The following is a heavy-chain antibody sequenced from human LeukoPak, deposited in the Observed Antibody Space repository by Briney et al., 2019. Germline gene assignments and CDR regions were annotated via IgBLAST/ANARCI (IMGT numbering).Heavy chain of an antibody. CDR2: IYHSGST. Sequence: SETLSLTCAVSGYSISSGYYWGWIRQPPGKGLEWIGSIYHSGSTYYNPSLMGRVTISVDTSKNQFSLKLSSVTAADTAVYYCARHYYDHWRGPFDYWGQGTLVTVSS. J-gene: IGHJ4*02. V-gene: IGHV4-38-2*01. CDR3: ARHYYDHWRGPFDY. D-gene: IGHD3-22*01. CDR1: GYSISSGYY.